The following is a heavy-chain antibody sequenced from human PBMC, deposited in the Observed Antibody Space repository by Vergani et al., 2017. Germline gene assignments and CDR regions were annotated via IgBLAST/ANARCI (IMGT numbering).Heavy chain of an antibody. CDR1: GYTFTSYD. CDR2: MNPNSGNT. D-gene: IGHD3-22*01. J-gene: IGHJ6*02. Sequence: QVQLVQSGAEVKKPGASVKVSCKASGYTFTSYDINWVRQATGQGLEWMGWMNPNSGNTGYAQKFQGRVTMTRNTSISTAYMELSSLRSEDTAVYYCARGLTYYYDSSGYYYYYYYGMDVWGQGTTVTVSS. V-gene: IGHV1-8*01. CDR3: ARGLTYYYDSSGYYYYYYYGMDV.